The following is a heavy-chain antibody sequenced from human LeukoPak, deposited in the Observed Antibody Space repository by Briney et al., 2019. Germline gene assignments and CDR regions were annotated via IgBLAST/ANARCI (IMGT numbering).Heavy chain of an antibody. J-gene: IGHJ4*02. CDR1: GDAISTYY. D-gene: IGHD3-10*01. CDR3: ARDKAHSYGYYFDP. V-gene: IGHV4-4*08. Sequence: SETLSLTCTVSGDAISTYYWNWIRQTPGKGLEWVGHIANGRRDYNPSLKRRAIISVDTSKNQISLRLTSVTAADTAVYYCARDKAHSYGYYFDPWGQGTQVLVSS. CDR2: IANGRR.